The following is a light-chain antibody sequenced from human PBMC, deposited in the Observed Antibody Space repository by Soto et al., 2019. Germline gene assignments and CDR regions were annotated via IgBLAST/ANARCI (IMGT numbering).Light chain of an antibody. CDR1: QSVASY. Sequence: EIVLTQSPATLSLSPVETATLSCRASQSVASYLAWYQHKPGQAPRLLMYDASNRATGIPARFSGSGSGSDFTLTISSLEPEDFAVYYCQLRSDWPPPLTFGGGTKVEIK. V-gene: IGKV3-11*01. CDR3: QLRSDWPPPLT. J-gene: IGKJ4*01. CDR2: DAS.